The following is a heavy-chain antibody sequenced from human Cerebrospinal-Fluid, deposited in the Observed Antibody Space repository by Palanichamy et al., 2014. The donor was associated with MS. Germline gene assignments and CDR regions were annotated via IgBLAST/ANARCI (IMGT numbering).Heavy chain of an antibody. CDR1: GYTFRGYY. D-gene: IGHD5-18*01. V-gene: IGHV1-2*04. CDR2: INPNSGGT. CDR3: ARDGSYGLGVYGLGYGMDV. J-gene: IGHJ6*02. Sequence: QVQLVQSGAEVKKPGASVKVSCKASGYTFRGYYVHWVRQAPGQGLEWMGRINPNSGGTNYAQKFQGWVTMTRDTSISTAYMELSRLRSDDTAEYYCARDGSYGLGVYGLGYGMDVWGQGTTVTVSS.